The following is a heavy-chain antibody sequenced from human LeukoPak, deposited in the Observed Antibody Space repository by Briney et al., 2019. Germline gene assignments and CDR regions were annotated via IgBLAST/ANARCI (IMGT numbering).Heavy chain of an antibody. Sequence: PEGSLRLSCAASGFTFSSYAMSWVRQAPGKGLEWVSAISGSGGSTYYADSVKGRFTISRDNSKNTLYLQMNSLRAEDTAVYYCAKYRITMIVVGGAFDIWGQGTMVTVSS. CDR1: GFTFSSYA. CDR3: AKYRITMIVVGGAFDI. D-gene: IGHD3-22*01. V-gene: IGHV3-23*01. J-gene: IGHJ3*02. CDR2: ISGSGGST.